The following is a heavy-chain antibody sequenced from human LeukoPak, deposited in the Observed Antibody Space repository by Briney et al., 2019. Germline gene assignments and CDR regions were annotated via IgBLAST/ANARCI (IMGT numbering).Heavy chain of an antibody. D-gene: IGHD6-19*01. Sequence: PGGSLRLSCAASGFTFSSYEMNWVRQAPGKGLEWVSAISDSGDRTYYADSVKGRFTISRDNSKNTLFLQMYSLRAEDTAVYYCAKDAPRTSGWYFFDYWGQGTLVTVSS. CDR2: ISDSGDRT. J-gene: IGHJ4*02. V-gene: IGHV3-23*01. CDR3: AKDAPRTSGWYFFDY. CDR1: GFTFSSYE.